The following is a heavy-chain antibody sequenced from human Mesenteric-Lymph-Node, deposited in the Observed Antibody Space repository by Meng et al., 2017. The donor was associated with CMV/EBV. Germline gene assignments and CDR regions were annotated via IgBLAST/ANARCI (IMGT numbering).Heavy chain of an antibody. CDR1: GFTFSSYA. J-gene: IGHJ3*02. CDR2: ISTSSSYM. D-gene: IGHD1-26*01. V-gene: IGHV3-21*01. CDR3: ASFAPSISGSYTSDDAFDI. Sequence: GESLKISCAASGFTFSSYAMSWVRQAPGKGLDWVSFISTSSSYMYYAHSVKGRFTISRDNAKNSLYLQMNSLRAEDTAVYYCASFAPSISGSYTSDDAFDIWGQGTMVTVSS.